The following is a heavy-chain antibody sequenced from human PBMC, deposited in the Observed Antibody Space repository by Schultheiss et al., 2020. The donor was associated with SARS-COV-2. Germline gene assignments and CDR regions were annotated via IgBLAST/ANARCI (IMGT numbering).Heavy chain of an antibody. D-gene: IGHD3-22*01. J-gene: IGHJ6*02. V-gene: IGHV3-48*01. Sequence: GGSLRLSCAASGFTFSSYWMHWVRQSPGKGLEWVSYISPSGTGTYADSMKGRFTISRDNSKNTLYLQMNSLRAEDTAVYYCAKSMIVVVNTGEPTYALDVWGQGTTVTVSS. CDR3: AKSMIVVVNTGEPTYALDV. CDR1: GFTFSSYW. CDR2: ISPSGTGT.